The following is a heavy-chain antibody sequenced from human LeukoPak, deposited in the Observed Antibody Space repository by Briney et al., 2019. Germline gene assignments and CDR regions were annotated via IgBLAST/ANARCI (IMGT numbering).Heavy chain of an antibody. Sequence: GGSLRLSCAASGFTFSSYAMSWVRQAPGKGLEWVSTISGSGGTTYYADSVKGRFTISRDNSKNTLYLQMDSLRAEDTALYYCAKVLGEYVWGSLDFWGQGTLVTVSS. D-gene: IGHD3-16*01. V-gene: IGHV3-23*01. CDR2: ISGSGGTT. CDR1: GFTFSSYA. J-gene: IGHJ4*02. CDR3: AKVLGEYVWGSLDF.